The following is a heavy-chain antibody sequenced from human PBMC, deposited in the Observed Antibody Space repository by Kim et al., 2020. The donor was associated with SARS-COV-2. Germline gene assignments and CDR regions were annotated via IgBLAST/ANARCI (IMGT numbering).Heavy chain of an antibody. CDR2: INQDGSQK. V-gene: IGHV3-7*04. Sequence: GGSLRLSCAASGFTFGGNWMTWVRQAAGKGLEWVACINQDGSQKYYVDSAKGRFTISRDNAKNSVYLQMNSLRGEDTAVYYCARGRGVDYWGQGTLGTVS. J-gene: IGHJ4*02. CDR3: ARGRGVDY. CDR1: GFTFGGNW.